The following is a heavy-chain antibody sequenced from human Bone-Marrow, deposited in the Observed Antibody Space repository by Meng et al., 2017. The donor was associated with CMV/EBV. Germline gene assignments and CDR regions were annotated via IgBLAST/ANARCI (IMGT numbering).Heavy chain of an antibody. D-gene: IGHD1-20*01. CDR3: ARDGVRLTGTMPDY. CDR2: ISAYNGNT. J-gene: IGHJ4*02. Sequence: ASVKVSCKASGYTFSDFGIFWARQAPGQGLEWMGWISAYNGNTNYAQNLQGRVTMTTDTSTSTAYMELRRLRFDDTAVYYCARDGVRLTGTMPDYCGQGTLVTVSS. V-gene: IGHV1-18*01. CDR1: GYTFSDFG.